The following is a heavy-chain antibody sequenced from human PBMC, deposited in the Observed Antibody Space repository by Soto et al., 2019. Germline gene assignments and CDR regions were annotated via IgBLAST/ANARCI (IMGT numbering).Heavy chain of an antibody. CDR1: GFTFSSYS. V-gene: IGHV3-48*02. Sequence: EVQLVESGGGLVQPGGSLRLSCAASGFTFSSYSMNWVRQAPGKGLEWVSYISSSSSTIYYADSVKGRFTISRDNAKNSLYLQMNSLRDEDAAVYYCARGRRPYYYYGMDVWGQGTTVTVS. J-gene: IGHJ6*02. D-gene: IGHD6-25*01. CDR2: ISSSSSTI. CDR3: ARGRRPYYYYGMDV.